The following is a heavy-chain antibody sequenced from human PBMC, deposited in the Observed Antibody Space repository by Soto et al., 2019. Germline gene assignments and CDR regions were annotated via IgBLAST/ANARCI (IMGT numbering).Heavy chain of an antibody. CDR3: AREGYYSGSGTYSPPRYYGMDA. CDR2: ISDYNGNT. J-gene: IGHJ6*02. V-gene: IGHV1-18*01. CDR1: GYTFTNYG. D-gene: IGHD3-10*01. Sequence: RASVKVSCKASGYTFTNYGITWVRQAPGQGLEWMGWISDYNGNTFYGKKFQGRVTMTTDTSTRTAYMELKSLRSDDTAVYYCAREGYYSGSGTYSPPRYYGMDAWG.